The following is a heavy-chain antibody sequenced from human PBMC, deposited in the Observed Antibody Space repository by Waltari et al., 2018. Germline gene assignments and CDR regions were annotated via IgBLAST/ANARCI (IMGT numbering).Heavy chain of an antibody. CDR1: GGSISSSSYY. J-gene: IGHJ4*02. Sequence: QLQLQESGPGLVKPSETLSLTCTVSGGSISSSSYYWGWIRQPPGKGLEWIGSIYYSGSTYYNPSLKSRVTISVETSKNQFSLKLSAVTAADTAVYYCARVPHRAWSGYYIGFNYWGQGTLVTVSS. D-gene: IGHD3-3*01. CDR2: IYYSGST. CDR3: ARVPHRAWSGYYIGFNY. V-gene: IGHV4-39*07.